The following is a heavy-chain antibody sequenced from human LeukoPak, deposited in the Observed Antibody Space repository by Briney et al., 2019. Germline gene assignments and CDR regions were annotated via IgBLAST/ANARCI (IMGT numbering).Heavy chain of an antibody. CDR2: VSGSGAHT. CDR1: GFTFSSYA. CDR3: AKDMTIVVPTDY. V-gene: IGHV3-23*01. D-gene: IGHD3-22*01. J-gene: IGHJ4*02. Sequence: PGGSLRLSCAASGFTFSSYAMTWVRQAPGKGLQWVSAVSGSGAHTYYADSVKGRFTISRDNSKNTLYLQMNSLKAEDTALYYCAKDMTIVVPTDYWGQGTLVTVSS.